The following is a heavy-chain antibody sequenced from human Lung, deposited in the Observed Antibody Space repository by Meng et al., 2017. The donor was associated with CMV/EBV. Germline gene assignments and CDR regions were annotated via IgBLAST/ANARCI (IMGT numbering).Heavy chain of an antibody. V-gene: IGHV1-69*06. CDR3: AKDSRSSSWYLLAAYYYGSDV. D-gene: IGHD6-13*01. CDR1: GGTFSNYA. J-gene: IGHJ6*01. CDR2: IIPVVGTV. Sequence: SVXVSXKASGGTFSNYAITWVRQAPGQGLEWMGGIIPVVGTVHYAQRFQGRVTITADKFTSTVYMELSSLKSEDTAIYYCAKDSRSSSWYLLAAYYYGSDVWXQRTTVTVSS.